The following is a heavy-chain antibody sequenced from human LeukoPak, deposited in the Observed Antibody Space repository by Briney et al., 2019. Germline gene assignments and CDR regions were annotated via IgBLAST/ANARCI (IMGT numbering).Heavy chain of an antibody. D-gene: IGHD4-11*01. CDR3: ARHRGNYDQEYFFGY. V-gene: IGHV4-39*01. Sequence: SETLSLTCTVSGGSISSTSYYWGWIRQPPGKGLEWIGSIYWRGRTYYNPSLKSRVTISVDTSKNQFSLKVSSVTAADTAVYYCARHRGNYDQEYFFGYWGQGTLVTVSS. CDR2: IYWRGRT. J-gene: IGHJ4*02. CDR1: GGSISSTSYY.